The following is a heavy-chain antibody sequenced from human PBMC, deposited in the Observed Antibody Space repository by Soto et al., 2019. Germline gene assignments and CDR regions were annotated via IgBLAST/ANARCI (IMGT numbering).Heavy chain of an antibody. J-gene: IGHJ4*02. Sequence: GGSLRLSCAASGFTFSSYSMNWVRQAPGKGLEWVSYISSSSSTIYYADSVKGRFTISRDNAKNSLYLQMNSLRAEDTAVYYCASCIAAAGDYWGQGTLVTVSS. CDR3: ASCIAAAGDY. CDR1: GFTFSSYS. D-gene: IGHD6-13*01. V-gene: IGHV3-48*04. CDR2: ISSSSSTI.